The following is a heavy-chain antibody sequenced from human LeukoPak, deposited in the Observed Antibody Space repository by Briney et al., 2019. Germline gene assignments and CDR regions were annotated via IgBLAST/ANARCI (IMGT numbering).Heavy chain of an antibody. CDR1: GYTFTSYY. CDR3: ARLIPQKWELPGKWFDP. Sequence: ASVEVSCKASGYTFTSYYMHWVRQAPGQGLEWMGIINPSGGSTSYAQKFQGRVAMTRDTSTSTASMELRSLRSDDTAVYYCARLIPQKWELPGKWFDPWGQGTLVTVSS. J-gene: IGHJ5*02. D-gene: IGHD1-26*01. CDR2: INPSGGST. V-gene: IGHV1-46*01.